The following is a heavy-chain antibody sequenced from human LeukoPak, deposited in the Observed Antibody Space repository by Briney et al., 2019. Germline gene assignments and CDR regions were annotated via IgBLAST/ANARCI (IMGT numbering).Heavy chain of an antibody. CDR2: IYSGGST. J-gene: IGHJ4*02. CDR3: ANFGYCSGGSCYPYFDY. D-gene: IGHD2-15*01. V-gene: IGHV3-53*01. CDR1: EFSVGSNY. Sequence: GGSLRLSCAASEFSVGSNYMTWVRQAPGKGLEWVSLIYSGGSTYYADSVKGRFTISRDNSKNTLYLQMNSLRAEDTAVYYCANFGYCSGGSCYPYFDYWGQGTLVTVSS.